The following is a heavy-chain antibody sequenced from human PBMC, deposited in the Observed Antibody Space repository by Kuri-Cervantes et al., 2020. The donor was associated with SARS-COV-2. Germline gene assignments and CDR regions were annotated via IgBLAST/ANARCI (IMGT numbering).Heavy chain of an antibody. CDR2: INPSGGST. J-gene: IGHJ4*02. D-gene: IGHD2-15*01. V-gene: IGHV1-46*01. CDR3: ARENVVVVAATPTASHDY. Sequence: ASVKISCKASGYTFTSYYMHWVRQAPGQGLEWMGIINPSGGSTSYAQKFQGRVTITADKSTSTAYMELRSLRSDDTAVYYCARENVVVVAATPTASHDYWGQGTLVTVSS. CDR1: GYTFTSYY.